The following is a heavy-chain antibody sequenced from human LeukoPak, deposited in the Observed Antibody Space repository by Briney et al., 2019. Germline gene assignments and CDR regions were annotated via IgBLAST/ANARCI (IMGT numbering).Heavy chain of an antibody. D-gene: IGHD4-17*01. CDR1: GFAFNTYT. V-gene: IGHV3-48*01. J-gene: IGHJ4*02. CDR3: ARDFADYGDFDY. Sequence: GGSLRLSCAASGFAFNTYTMNWFRQAPGKGLEWISYIDTSSDIIYYADSVMGRFTISRDNAKNSLYLQMNSLRGDDAAVYHCARDFADYGDFDYWGQGTLVTVSS. CDR2: IDTSSDII.